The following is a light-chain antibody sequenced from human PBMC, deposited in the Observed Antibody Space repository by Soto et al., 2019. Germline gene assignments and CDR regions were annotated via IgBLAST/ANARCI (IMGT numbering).Light chain of an antibody. CDR3: QQYNNWPPIT. Sequence: EIVMTQSPATLSVSPGERAALSCRASQSVSSNLAWYQQKPGQAPRLLIYGASTRATGVPDRFSGSGSGTEFTLTISSLQSEDFAVYFCQQYNNWPPITFGQGTRLETK. V-gene: IGKV3-15*01. CDR1: QSVSSN. J-gene: IGKJ5*01. CDR2: GAS.